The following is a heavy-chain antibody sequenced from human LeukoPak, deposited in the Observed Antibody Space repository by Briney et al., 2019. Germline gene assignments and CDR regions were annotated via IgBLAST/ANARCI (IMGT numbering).Heavy chain of an antibody. CDR2: VDPNSGGT. J-gene: IGHJ5*01. CDR3: ASEAYSSGDRCSLQRVAS. D-gene: IGHD2-15*01. CDR1: GYTFTAYY. V-gene: IGHV1-2*02. Sequence: GASVKVSCKASGYTFTAYYMHWVRQAPGQGLEWMGWVDPNSGGTNYAQKFQGRVTITRDTSIGPAYMDLISLISDDTAIYYCASEAYSSGDRCSLQRVASWGHGTLVTVSS.